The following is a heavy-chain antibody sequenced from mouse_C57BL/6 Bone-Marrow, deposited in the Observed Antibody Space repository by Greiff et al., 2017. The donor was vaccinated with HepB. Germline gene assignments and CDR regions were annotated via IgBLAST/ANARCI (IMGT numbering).Heavy chain of an antibody. CDR2: IDPEDGDT. J-gene: IGHJ1*03. CDR3: TGGSSPYWYFDV. Sequence: VQLQQPGAELVRPGASVKLSCTASGFNIKDYYMHWVKQRPEQGLEWIGRIDPEDGDTEYAPKFQGKATMTADTSSNTAYLQLSSLTSEDTAVYYCTGGSSPYWYFDVWGTGTTVTVSS. V-gene: IGHV14-1*01. CDR1: GFNIKDYY. D-gene: IGHD1-1*01.